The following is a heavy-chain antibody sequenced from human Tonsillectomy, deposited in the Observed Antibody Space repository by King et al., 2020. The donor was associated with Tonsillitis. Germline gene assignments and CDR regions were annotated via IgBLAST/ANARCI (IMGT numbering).Heavy chain of an antibody. CDR2: IYAGGST. V-gene: IGHV3-66*01. J-gene: IGHJ4*02. D-gene: IGHD6-13*01. Sequence: VQLVESGGGLVQPGGSLRLSCAASGFSVSTNYMSWVRQAPGKGLEWVSVIYAGGSTYFADSVKGRFTFSRDSAKNTLYLQMNSLRAEDTAVYYCARDTYGSGWYGGFDYWGQGTLVTVSS. CDR3: ARDTYGSGWYGGFDY. CDR1: GFSVSTNY.